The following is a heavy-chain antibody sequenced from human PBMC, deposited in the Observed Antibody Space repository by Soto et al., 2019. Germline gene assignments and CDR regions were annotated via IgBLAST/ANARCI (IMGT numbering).Heavy chain of an antibody. CDR1: GGSFSGYY. CDR3: ARRRGLVIIRSWFDP. J-gene: IGHJ5*02. V-gene: IGHV4-34*01. CDR2: INHSGST. Sequence: ETLSLTCAVYGGSFSGYYWSWIRQPLGKGLEWIGEINHSGSTNYNPSLKSRVTISVDTSKNQFSLKLSSVTAADTAVYYCARRRGLVIIRSWFDPWGQGTLVTVSS. D-gene: IGHD3-9*01.